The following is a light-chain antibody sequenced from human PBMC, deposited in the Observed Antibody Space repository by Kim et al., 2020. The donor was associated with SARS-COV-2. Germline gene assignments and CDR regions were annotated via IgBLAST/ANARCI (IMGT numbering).Light chain of an antibody. V-gene: IGLV3-1*01. Sequence: SYELTQPPSVSVSPGQTASITCSGDKLGDKYACWYQQKPGQSPVLVIYQDSKRPSGIPERFSGSTSGNTATLTISGTKAMDEADYYCQAWDSSTGVFGGG. CDR2: QDS. CDR3: QAWDSSTGV. J-gene: IGLJ2*01. CDR1: KLGDKY.